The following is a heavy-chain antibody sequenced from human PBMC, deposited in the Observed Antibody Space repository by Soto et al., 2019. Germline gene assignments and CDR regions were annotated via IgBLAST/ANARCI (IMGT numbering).Heavy chain of an antibody. CDR3: ARVAGSSSGVQYKWFDP. CDR2: INPNSGGT. D-gene: IGHD6-6*01. J-gene: IGHJ5*02. Sequence: QVQLVQSGAEVKKPGASVKVSCKASGYTFTGYYMHWVRQAPGQGLEWMGWINPNSGGTNYAQKFQGWVTMTRDTSISTAYMELSRLRCDDTAVYYCARVAGSSSGVQYKWFDPWGQGTLVTVSS. V-gene: IGHV1-2*04. CDR1: GYTFTGYY.